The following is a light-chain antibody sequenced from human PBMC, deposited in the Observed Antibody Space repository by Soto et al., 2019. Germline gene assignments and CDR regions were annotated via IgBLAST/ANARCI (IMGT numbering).Light chain of an antibody. J-gene: IGLJ1*01. CDR2: EVS. Sequence: QSALTPPRSASGSPGLSVTISCTETSSDVGGYNYVSWYQQHPGKAPKLVIYEVSKRPSGVPDRFSGSKSGTTASLPVSGLQAEDEADYYCSSFAGSNNFVFGTGTKVTVL. CDR1: SSDVGGYNY. V-gene: IGLV2-8*01. CDR3: SSFAGSNNFV.